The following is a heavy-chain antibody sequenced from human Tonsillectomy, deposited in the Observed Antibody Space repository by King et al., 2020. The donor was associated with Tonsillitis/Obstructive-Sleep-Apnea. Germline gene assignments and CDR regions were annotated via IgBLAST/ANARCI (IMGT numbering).Heavy chain of an antibody. CDR3: ARDGYIGHYYHSSSYYLDV. J-gene: IGHJ6*03. Sequence: QLVQSGDEVKEPGASVKVSCKASGYTFFSYGISWVRQAPGQGLEWMGWISGYNGNTNYAQNLQGRVTMTTDTSTSTAYMELRSLRSDDTAVYYCARDGYIGHYYHSSSYYLDVWGKGSTVTVSS. D-gene: IGHD1-26*01. V-gene: IGHV1-18*01. CDR1: GYTFFSYG. CDR2: ISGYNGNT.